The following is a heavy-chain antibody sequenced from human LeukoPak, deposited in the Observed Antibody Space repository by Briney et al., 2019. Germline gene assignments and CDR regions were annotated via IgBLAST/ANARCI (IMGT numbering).Heavy chain of an antibody. CDR2: INLRGST. J-gene: IGHJ3*02. Sequence: SETLSLTCAVYGGSFNDYYWNWIRQPPGKGLEWIGEINLRGSTTYNPSLKSRVTISLDESKNQFSLRLSSVTAADTAVYYCARSRAEAFDIWGQGTMVTVSS. CDR1: GGSFNDYY. V-gene: IGHV4-34*01. D-gene: IGHD2-2*01. CDR3: ARSRAEAFDI.